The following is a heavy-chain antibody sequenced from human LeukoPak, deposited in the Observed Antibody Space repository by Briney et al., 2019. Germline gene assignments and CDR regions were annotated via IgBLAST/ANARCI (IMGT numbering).Heavy chain of an antibody. D-gene: IGHD3-10*01. V-gene: IGHV3-66*02. J-gene: IGHJ4*02. CDR2: IYSGGST. Sequence: GGSLRLSCAASGFTVSSNYMSWVRQAPGKGLEWVSVIYSGGSTYYADSVKGRFTISRDNSKNTLYLQMNSLRAEDTAVYYYARDEVGASGASIDYWGQGTLVTVSS. CDR3: ARDEVGASGASIDY. CDR1: GFTVSSNY.